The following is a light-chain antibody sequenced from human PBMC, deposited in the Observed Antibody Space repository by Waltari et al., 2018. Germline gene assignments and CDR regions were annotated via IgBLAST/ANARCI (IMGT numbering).Light chain of an antibody. V-gene: IGLV1-44*01. J-gene: IGLJ2*01. CDR1: NSNIGSYS. Sequence: QSVLTQPTSASGTPGQRVTISCSGTNSNIGSYSVSWYHQVPGTTPKLLIYSSYQRPSGVPDRFSASKSGTSASLAISGLQSEDEADYYCAAWDDSLNGLVFGGGTKLIVL. CDR3: AAWDDSLNGLV. CDR2: SSY.